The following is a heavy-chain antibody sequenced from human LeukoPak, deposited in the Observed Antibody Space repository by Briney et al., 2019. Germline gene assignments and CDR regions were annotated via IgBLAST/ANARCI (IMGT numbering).Heavy chain of an antibody. D-gene: IGHD3-10*01. CDR3: ASTNHYYGSGTYDYYSDY. Sequence: PGGSLRLSCATSGFTFSSYSMNWVRQAPGTGLEWVSSISSGSDYIYYADSVKGRFTISRDNAKNSLYLQMTSLRAEDTAVYYCASTNHYYGSGTYDYYSDYWGQGTLLTVSS. CDR2: ISSGSDYI. CDR1: GFTFSSYS. V-gene: IGHV3-21*01. J-gene: IGHJ4*02.